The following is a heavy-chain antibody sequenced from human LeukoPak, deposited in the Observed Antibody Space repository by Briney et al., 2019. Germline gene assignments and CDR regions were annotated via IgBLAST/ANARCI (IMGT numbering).Heavy chain of an antibody. CDR3: ARCGAASGALDY. V-gene: IGHV3-7*01. Sequence: GGSLRLSCAASGFTFSSYWVSWVRQAPGKGLEWVANIKQDGSEKYYVDSVEGRFTISRDNAKNSLYLQMNSLTAEDTAVYYCARCGAASGALDYWGQGTLVTVSS. J-gene: IGHJ4*02. CDR1: GFTFSSYW. CDR2: IKQDGSEK. D-gene: IGHD6-13*01.